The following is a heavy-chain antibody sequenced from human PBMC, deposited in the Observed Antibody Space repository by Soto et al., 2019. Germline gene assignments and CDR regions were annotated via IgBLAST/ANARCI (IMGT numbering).Heavy chain of an antibody. J-gene: IGHJ5*02. CDR3: ARGADYDSSGIRLNWFDP. CDR1: GFTFSSYS. V-gene: IGHV3-48*02. Sequence: GGSLILSCAASGFTFSSYSMNWVRQAPGKGLEWVSYISSSSSTIYYADSVKGRFTISRDNAKNSLYLQMNSLRDEDTAVYYCARGADYDSSGIRLNWFDPWGQGTLVTVSS. D-gene: IGHD3-22*01. CDR2: ISSSSSTI.